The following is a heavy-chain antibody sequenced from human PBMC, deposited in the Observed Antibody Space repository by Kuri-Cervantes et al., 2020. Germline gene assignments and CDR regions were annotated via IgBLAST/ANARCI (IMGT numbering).Heavy chain of an antibody. CDR3: VRGNEGLLWFGEPYYGMDV. Sequence: GGSLRLSCAASGFTFSSYWMHWVRQAPGKGLVWVSRTNSDGSSTSYADSVKGRFTISRDNAKNTLYLQMNSLRAEDTAVYYCVRGNEGLLWFGEPYYGMDVWGQGTTVTVSS. CDR1: GFTFSSYW. J-gene: IGHJ6*02. V-gene: IGHV3-74*01. CDR2: TNSDGSST. D-gene: IGHD3-10*01.